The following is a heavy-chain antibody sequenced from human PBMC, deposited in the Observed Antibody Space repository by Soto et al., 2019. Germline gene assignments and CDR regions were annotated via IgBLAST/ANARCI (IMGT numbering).Heavy chain of an antibody. J-gene: IGHJ4*02. D-gene: IGHD6-6*01. V-gene: IGHV2-5*02. CDR1: GFSLTSNDVG. CDR3: AHSRYSRSSFDY. CDR2: IYWDDDT. Sequence: QITLKESGPTLVKPTQTLTLTCTFSGFSLTSNDVGVGWIRQPPGKDLEWLALIYWDDDTRYSPSLKSSLTITKDTSKNQVVLRMTNMDPVDTATYYWAHSRYSRSSFDYWGQGTLVTVSS.